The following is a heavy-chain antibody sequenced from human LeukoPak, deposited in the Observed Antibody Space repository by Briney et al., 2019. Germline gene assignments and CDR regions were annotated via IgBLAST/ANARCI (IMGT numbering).Heavy chain of an antibody. CDR1: VGSFSGYH. CDR2: IYYSGST. J-gene: IGHJ6*03. Sequence: SETLSLTCAVYVGSFSGYHWSWIRQPPGKGLEWIGYIYYSGSTNYNPSLNSRVTISVGTSKYQFSLRLSSVTAADTAVYYCARDVRIAVAGTGFSYYYYYYMDVWGKGTTVTISS. V-gene: IGHV4-59*01. CDR3: ARDVRIAVAGTGFSYYYYYYMDV. D-gene: IGHD6-19*01.